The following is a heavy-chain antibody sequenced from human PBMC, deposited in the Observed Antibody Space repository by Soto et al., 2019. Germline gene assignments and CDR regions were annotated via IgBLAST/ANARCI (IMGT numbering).Heavy chain of an antibody. CDR2: IIPIFGTA. CDR1: GGTFSSYA. V-gene: IGHV1-69*06. J-gene: IGHJ5*02. CDR3: AGGGQVATILAWFDP. Sequence: QVQLVQSGAEVKKPGSSVKVSCKASGGTFSSYAISWVRQAPGQGLEWMGGIIPIFGTANYAQKFQGRVTITAEKSTSRAYVGLSSLRSEDTAVYYCAGGGQVATILAWFDPWGQGTLVTVSS. D-gene: IGHD5-12*01.